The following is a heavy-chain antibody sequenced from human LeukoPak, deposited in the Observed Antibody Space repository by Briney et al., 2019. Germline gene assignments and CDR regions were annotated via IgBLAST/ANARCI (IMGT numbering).Heavy chain of an antibody. D-gene: IGHD6-13*01. CDR2: INPNSGGT. Sequence: ASVKVSCKASGYTFTGYYMHWVRQAPGQGLEWMGWINPNSGGTNYAQKFQGWVTMTRDTSISTAYMELSRLRPDDTAVYYCARGDSSSWGWFDPWGQGTLVTVSS. J-gene: IGHJ5*02. CDR1: GYTFTGYY. CDR3: ARGDSSSWGWFDP. V-gene: IGHV1-2*04.